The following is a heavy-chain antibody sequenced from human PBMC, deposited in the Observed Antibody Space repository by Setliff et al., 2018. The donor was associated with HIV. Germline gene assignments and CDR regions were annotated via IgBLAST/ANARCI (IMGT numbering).Heavy chain of an antibody. CDR2: INYRGNT. J-gene: IGHJ6*03. Sequence: SETLSLTCTVSGGSISTSRYYWGWIRQPPGKGLEWIGSINYRGNTYYNPSLKSRAAISVDTSNNQISLKLSSVTAADTAVYYCASLDGSESPYIYYYYMDVWGEGTAVTVSS. D-gene: IGHD3-10*01. CDR3: ASLDGSESPYIYYYYMDV. CDR1: GGSISTSRYY. V-gene: IGHV4-39*01.